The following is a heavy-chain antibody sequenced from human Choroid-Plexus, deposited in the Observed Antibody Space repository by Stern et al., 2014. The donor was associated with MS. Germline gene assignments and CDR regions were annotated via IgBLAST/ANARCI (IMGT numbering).Heavy chain of an antibody. D-gene: IGHD2/OR15-2a*01. CDR2: VSYDGSNK. Sequence: QLVQSGGGVVQPGSPLRLSCVASGFTFGSCAMHWVRQAPGKGLEWVAGVSYDGSNKYYAASVKGRFTISRDNSQNTLYMQMSSLRPEDTAVYYCAKDRQYLTYFFDHWGQGSLVTVSS. CDR3: AKDRQYLTYFFDH. CDR1: GFTFGSCA. J-gene: IGHJ5*02. V-gene: IGHV3-30*18.